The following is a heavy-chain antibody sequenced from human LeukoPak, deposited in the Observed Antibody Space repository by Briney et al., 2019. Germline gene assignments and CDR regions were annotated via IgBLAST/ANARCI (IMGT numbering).Heavy chain of an antibody. D-gene: IGHD3-9*01. CDR2: NSGSGGTT. CDR1: GFTFSSYD. Sequence: GGSLRLSCAASGFTFSSYDMSWVRQAPGKGLEWVLANSGSGGTTYADSVKGRFTISRDNSKNTLYLQMNSLRAEDTALYYCAKVTGYWYFDLGGRGTLVTVSS. V-gene: IGHV3-23*01. CDR3: AKVTGYWYFDL. J-gene: IGHJ2*01.